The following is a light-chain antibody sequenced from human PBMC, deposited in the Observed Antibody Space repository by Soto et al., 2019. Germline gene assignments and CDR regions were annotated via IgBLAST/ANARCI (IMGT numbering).Light chain of an antibody. CDR3: QQYNKWPLT. V-gene: IGKV3D-15*01. CDR1: QSVSNN. J-gene: IGKJ4*01. Sequence: EIVLTQSPGTLSLSPGERATLSCRASQSVSNNYLAWYQQKPGQAPRLLIYGASNRATGIPDRFSGSGSGTESTLTISSLQSEDVAVYYCQQYNKWPLTFGGGTKVDIK. CDR2: GAS.